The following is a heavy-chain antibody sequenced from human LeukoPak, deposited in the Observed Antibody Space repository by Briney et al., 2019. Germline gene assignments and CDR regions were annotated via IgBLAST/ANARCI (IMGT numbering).Heavy chain of an antibody. D-gene: IGHD3-3*01. V-gene: IGHV1-2*02. Sequence: ASVKVSCKASGYTFTGYYMHWVRQAPGRGLEWMGWINPNSGGTNYAQKFQGRVTMTRDTSISTAYMELSRLRSDDTAVYYCAREIKRITIFGVVISGGDYWGQGTLVTVSS. CDR1: GYTFTGYY. CDR2: INPNSGGT. J-gene: IGHJ4*02. CDR3: AREIKRITIFGVVISGGDY.